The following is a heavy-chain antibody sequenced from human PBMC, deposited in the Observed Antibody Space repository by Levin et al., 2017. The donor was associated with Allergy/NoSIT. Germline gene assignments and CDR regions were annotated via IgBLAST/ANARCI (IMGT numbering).Heavy chain of an antibody. V-gene: IGHV3-9*01. D-gene: IGHD3-3*01. CDR3: AKDIGVVKRGFGMDV. Sequence: RTGGSLRLSCAASGFTFDDYAMHWVRQAPGKGLEWVSGISWNSGSIGYADSVKGRFTISRDNAKNSLYLQMNSLRAEDTALYYCAKDIGVVKRGFGMDVWGQGTTVTVSS. J-gene: IGHJ6*02. CDR2: ISWNSGSI. CDR1: GFTFDDYA.